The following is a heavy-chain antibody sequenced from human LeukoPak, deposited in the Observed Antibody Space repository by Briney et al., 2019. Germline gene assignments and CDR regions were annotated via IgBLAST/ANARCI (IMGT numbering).Heavy chain of an antibody. D-gene: IGHD3-22*01. CDR1: GFTFNSYN. Sequence: GGSLRLSCAASGFTFNSYNMNWVRQAPGKGLEWVSSISSSSSYIYYADSVKGRFTISRDNAKNSLYLQMNSLRAEDTAVYYCARDLGYYYDSSGYRVYWGQGTLVTVSS. CDR2: ISSSSSYI. J-gene: IGHJ4*02. V-gene: IGHV3-21*01. CDR3: ARDLGYYYDSSGYRVY.